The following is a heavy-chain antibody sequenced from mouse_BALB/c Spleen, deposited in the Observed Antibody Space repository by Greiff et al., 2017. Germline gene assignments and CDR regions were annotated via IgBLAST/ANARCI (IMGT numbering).Heavy chain of an antibody. CDR3: AMGDDNYVFAY. CDR2: ISYSGST. D-gene: IGHD2-1*01. V-gene: IGHV3-8*02. J-gene: IGHJ3*01. CDR1: GDSFTSGY. Sequence: EVKLEESGPSLVKPSQTLSLSCSVSGDSFTSGYWNWIRKFPGNKLEYMGYISYSGSTYYIPSLKSRISITRDTSENQYYMQLNSVTTEDTATYYGAMGDDNYVFAYWGQGTLVTVSA.